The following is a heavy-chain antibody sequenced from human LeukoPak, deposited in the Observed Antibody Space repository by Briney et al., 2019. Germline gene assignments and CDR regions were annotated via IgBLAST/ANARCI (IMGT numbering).Heavy chain of an antibody. Sequence: ASGFTFSTXXXXXXRXXXGXGXXXXXXISGSGGSTYYADSVKGRFTISRDNSRNTVYLQMNSLTVEDTAVYYCAKAQWLVHDAFNIWGQGTMVTVSS. D-gene: IGHD6-19*01. V-gene: IGHV3-23*01. CDR1: GFTFSTXX. J-gene: IGHJ3*02. CDR2: ISGSGGST. CDR3: AKAQWLVHDAFNI.